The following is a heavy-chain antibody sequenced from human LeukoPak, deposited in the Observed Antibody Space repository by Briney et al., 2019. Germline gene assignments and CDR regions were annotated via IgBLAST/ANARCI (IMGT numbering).Heavy chain of an antibody. J-gene: IGHJ4*02. D-gene: IGHD3-10*01. Sequence: SGPTLVKPTQTLTLTCTFSGFSLSTSGVGVGWIRQPPGKALEWPSLIYWNDDKRYSPSLKSRLTNTKDTSKNQVVLTMTNMDPVDTATYYCARQYYYGSGSQPNFDYWGQGTLVTVSS. CDR1: GFSLSTSGVG. CDR2: IYWNDDK. CDR3: ARQYYYGSGSQPNFDY. V-gene: IGHV2-5*01.